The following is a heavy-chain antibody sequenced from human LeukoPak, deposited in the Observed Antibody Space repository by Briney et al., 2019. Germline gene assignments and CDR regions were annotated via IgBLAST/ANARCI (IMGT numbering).Heavy chain of an antibody. D-gene: IGHD6-13*01. J-gene: IGHJ6*02. CDR3: AKDNDLPRAFSSLYKKEYYYYGMDV. Sequence: PGGSLRLSCAASGFTFSSYAMSWVRQAPGKGLEWVSAISGSGGSTYYADSVKGRFTISRDNSKNTLYLQMNSLRAEDTAVYYCAKDNDLPRAFSSLYKKEYYYYGMDVWGQGTTVTVSS. CDR2: ISGSGGST. V-gene: IGHV3-23*01. CDR1: GFTFSSYA.